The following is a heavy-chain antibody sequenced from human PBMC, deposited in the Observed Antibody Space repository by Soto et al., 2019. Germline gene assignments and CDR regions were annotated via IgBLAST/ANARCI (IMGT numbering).Heavy chain of an antibody. CDR1: GFTFSSYA. D-gene: IGHD2-15*01. CDR3: AKLKGSHWYFDL. CDR2: ISGSGGST. J-gene: IGHJ2*01. Sequence: PGGPLRLSCAASGFTFSSYAMSWVRQAPGKGLEWVSAISGSGGSTYYADPVKGRFTISRDNSKNTLYLQMNSLRAEDTAVYYCAKLKGSHWYFDLWGRGTLLTVSS. V-gene: IGHV3-23*01.